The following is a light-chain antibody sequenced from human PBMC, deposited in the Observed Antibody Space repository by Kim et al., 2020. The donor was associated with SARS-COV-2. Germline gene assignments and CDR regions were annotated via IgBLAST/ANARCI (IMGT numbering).Light chain of an antibody. V-gene: IGKV1-39*01. CDR3: QQSFRTPWT. CDR2: AAS. CDR1: QDISSY. J-gene: IGKJ1*01. Sequence: DIQMTQSPSALSASVGERVTITCRASQDISSYLNWYQQKTGTAPKLLMYAASSLQSGVPSRFRGGGSGTEYTLTISSLQPEDFATYYCQQSFRTPWTFGQGTKVDIK.